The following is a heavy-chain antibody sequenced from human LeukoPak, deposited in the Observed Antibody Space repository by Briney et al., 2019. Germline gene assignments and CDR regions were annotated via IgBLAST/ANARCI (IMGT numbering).Heavy chain of an antibody. D-gene: IGHD2-2*01. V-gene: IGHV4-34*01. CDR3: ARGRIVVVPAALRYYFDY. Sequence: SETLSLTCAVYGGSFSGYYWSGIRQPPGKGLEWIGEINHSGSTNYNPSLKSRVTISVDTSKNQFSLKLSSVTAADTAVYYCARGRIVVVPAALRYYFDYWGQGTLVTVSS. CDR2: INHSGST. J-gene: IGHJ4*02. CDR1: GGSFSGYY.